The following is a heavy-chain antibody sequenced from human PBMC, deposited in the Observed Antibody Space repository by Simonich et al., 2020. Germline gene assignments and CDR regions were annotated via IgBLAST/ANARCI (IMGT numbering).Heavy chain of an antibody. J-gene: IGHJ3*02. V-gene: IGHV4-34*01. CDR2: NNQRGSP. CDR1: GGSFSGYY. CDR3: ARGKGWKNAFDI. Sequence: QVQLQQWGAGLLKPSETLSLTCAVYGGSFSGYYWGWIRQPPGKGLEGIGENNQRGSPNYNPSRKSRVTISVDTSKNQFSLKLSSVTAADTAVYYCARGKGWKNAFDIWGQGTMVTVSS. D-gene: IGHD1-1*01.